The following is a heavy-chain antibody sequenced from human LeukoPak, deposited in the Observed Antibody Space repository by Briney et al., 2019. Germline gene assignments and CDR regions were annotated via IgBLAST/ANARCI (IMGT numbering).Heavy chain of an antibody. CDR2: IIPIFGTA. CDR3: ARDPTYYYDSSGLLDY. J-gene: IGHJ4*02. CDR1: GGTLSSYA. Sequence: GASVKVSCKASGGTLSSYAISWVRQAPGQGLEWMGGIIPIFGTANYAQKFQGRVTITADESTSTAYMELSSLRSEDTAVYYCARDPTYYYDSSGLLDYWGQGTLVTVSS. D-gene: IGHD3-22*01. V-gene: IGHV1-69*13.